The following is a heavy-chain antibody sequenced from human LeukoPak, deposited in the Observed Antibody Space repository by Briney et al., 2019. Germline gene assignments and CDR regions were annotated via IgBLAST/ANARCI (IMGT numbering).Heavy chain of an antibody. Sequence: GGSLRLSCAASGFTFSSYAMSWVRQAPGKGLEWVSAIRDSGGSTFYADSVKGRFTISRDNSKNTLYLQMNSLRAEDTAVYYCARDIAVSGNYFDYWGQGTLVTVSS. D-gene: IGHD6-19*01. V-gene: IGHV3-23*01. CDR1: GFTFSSYA. J-gene: IGHJ4*02. CDR2: IRDSGGST. CDR3: ARDIAVSGNYFDY.